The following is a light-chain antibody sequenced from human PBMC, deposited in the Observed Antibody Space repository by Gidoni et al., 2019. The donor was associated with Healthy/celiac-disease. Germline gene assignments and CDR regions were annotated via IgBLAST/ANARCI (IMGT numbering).Light chain of an antibody. CDR2: WAS. CDR1: QSVLYSSNNKIY. CDR3: QQYYSTLPYT. Sequence: VALGERATINCKSSQSVLYSSNNKIYLAWYQQKPGQPPKLLIYWASTRESGVPDRFSGSGSGTDFTLTISSLQAEDVAVYYCQQYYSTLPYTFGQGTKLEIK. V-gene: IGKV4-1*01. J-gene: IGKJ2*01.